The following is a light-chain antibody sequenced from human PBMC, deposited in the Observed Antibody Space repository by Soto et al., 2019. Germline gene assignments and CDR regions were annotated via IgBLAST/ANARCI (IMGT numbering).Light chain of an antibody. CDR1: SGYSNYK. CDR2: VGTGGIVG. V-gene: IGLV9-49*01. J-gene: IGLJ7*01. Sequence: QLVLTQPPSASASLGASVTLTCTLSSGYSNYKVDWYQQRPGKGPRFVMRVGTGGIVGSKGDGIPDRFPVLGSGLNRYLTIRNIQEEDESDYHCGADHGSGSTWVFGGGTQLTVL. CDR3: GADHGSGSTWV.